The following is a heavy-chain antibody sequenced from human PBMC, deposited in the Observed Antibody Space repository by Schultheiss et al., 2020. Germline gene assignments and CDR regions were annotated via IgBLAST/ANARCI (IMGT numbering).Heavy chain of an antibody. J-gene: IGHJ4*02. CDR1: GGSISSSSYY. Sequence: SETLSLTCTVSGGSISSSSYYWGWIRQPPGKGLEWIGSIYYSGSTYYNPSLKSRVTISVDTSKNQFSLKLSSVTAADTAVYYCARLRYSGYDYVDYWGQGTLVTVSS. CDR2: IYYSGST. V-gene: IGHV4-39*07. D-gene: IGHD5-12*01. CDR3: ARLRYSGYDYVDY.